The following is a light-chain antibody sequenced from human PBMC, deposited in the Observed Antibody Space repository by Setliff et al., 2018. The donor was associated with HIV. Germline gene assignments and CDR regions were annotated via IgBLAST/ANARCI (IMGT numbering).Light chain of an antibody. V-gene: IGLV2-23*02. CDR3: CSYAGDIFYVI. CDR2: EVT. Sequence: QSVLTQPASVSGSPGQSITISCTGNGSDIGTYDLVSWYQQFPGKAPKLSISEVTKRPSGISARFSGSKSGNTASLTISGLRAEDEADYFCCSYAGDIFYVIFGGGTKVTVL. CDR1: GSDIGTYDL. J-gene: IGLJ2*01.